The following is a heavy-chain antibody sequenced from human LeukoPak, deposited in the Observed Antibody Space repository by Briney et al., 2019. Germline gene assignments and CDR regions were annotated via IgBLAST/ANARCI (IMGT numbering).Heavy chain of an antibody. CDR1: GFTFSSYS. D-gene: IGHD3-10*02. J-gene: IGHJ6*04. V-gene: IGHV3-21*01. CDR2: ISTSSSYI. CDR3: AELGITMIGGV. Sequence: GGSLRLSCAAYGFTFSSYSMNWVRQAPGKGLEWVSFISTSSSYIYHADSVKGRFTISRDNAKNSLYLQMNSLRAEDTAVYYCAELGITMIGGVWGKGTTVTISS.